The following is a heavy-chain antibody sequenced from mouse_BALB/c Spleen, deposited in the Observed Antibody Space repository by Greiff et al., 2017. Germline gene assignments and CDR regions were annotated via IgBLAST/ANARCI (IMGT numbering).Heavy chain of an antibody. J-gene: IGHJ2*01. CDR1: GFTFSSYG. CDR3: ARDLWSYYFDY. V-gene: IGHV5-6-3*01. Sequence: DVKLVESGGGLVQPGGSLKLSCAASGFTFSSYGMSWVRQTPDKRLELVATINSNGGSTYYPDSVKGRFTISRDNAKNTLYLQMSSLKSEDTAMYYCARDLWSYYFDYWGQGTTLTVSS. D-gene: IGHD1-1*02. CDR2: INSNGGST.